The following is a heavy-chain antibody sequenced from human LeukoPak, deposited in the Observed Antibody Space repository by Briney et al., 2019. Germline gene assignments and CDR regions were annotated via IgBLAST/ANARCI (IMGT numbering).Heavy chain of an antibody. J-gene: IGHJ5*02. CDR3: ARSRITMVRGRSFRFDP. Sequence: ASVKVSCTASGYTFTSYDINWVRQATGQGLEWMGWMNPNSGNTGYAQKFQGRVTMTRNTSISTAYMELSSLRSEDTAVYYCARSRITMVRGRSFRFDPWGQGTLVTVSS. CDR1: GYTFTSYD. D-gene: IGHD3-10*01. CDR2: MNPNSGNT. V-gene: IGHV1-8*01.